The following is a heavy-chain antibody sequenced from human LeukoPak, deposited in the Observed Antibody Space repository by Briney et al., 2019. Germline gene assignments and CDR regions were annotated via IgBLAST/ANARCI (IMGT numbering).Heavy chain of an antibody. J-gene: IGHJ4*02. D-gene: IGHD2-2*01. CDR2: INHSGST. V-gene: IGHV4-34*01. Sequence: SETLSLTCAVYGGSFSGYYWSWIRQPPGKGLEWIGEINHSGSTTYNPSLKSRVTISVDTSKNQFSLKLSSVTAADTAVYYCASSGIVVVPAAIRRRGFDYWGQGTLVTVSS. CDR1: GGSFSGYY. CDR3: ASSGIVVVPAAIRRRGFDY.